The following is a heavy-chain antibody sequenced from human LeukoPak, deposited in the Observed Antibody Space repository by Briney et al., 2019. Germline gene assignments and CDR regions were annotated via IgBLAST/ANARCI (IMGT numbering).Heavy chain of an antibody. CDR2: INPNSGGT. Sequence: ASVKVSCKSSGYTFTDYYMHWVRQAPGQGREWMGWINPNSGGTNYAQKFQGRVTMTRDTSISTAYMELSRLRSDDTAVYYCAREGAVGATDYWGQGTLVTVSS. CDR3: AREGAVGATDY. CDR1: GYTFTDYY. J-gene: IGHJ4*02. V-gene: IGHV1-2*02. D-gene: IGHD1-26*01.